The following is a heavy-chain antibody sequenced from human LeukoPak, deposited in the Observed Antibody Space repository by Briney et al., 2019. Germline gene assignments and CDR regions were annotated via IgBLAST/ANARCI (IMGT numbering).Heavy chain of an antibody. CDR3: ARGRYWSDYYYFDY. D-gene: IGHD3-3*01. V-gene: IGHV4-59*01. CDR2: IYYSGSA. J-gene: IGHJ4*02. Sequence: SETLSLTCTVSGGSITSYYWSWIRQPPGQGREWIGYIYYSGSANYNPSLKSRLTISVDTSKNQFSLKLSYVTAADTAVYYCARGRYWSDYYYFDYWGQGTLVTVSS. CDR1: GGSITSYY.